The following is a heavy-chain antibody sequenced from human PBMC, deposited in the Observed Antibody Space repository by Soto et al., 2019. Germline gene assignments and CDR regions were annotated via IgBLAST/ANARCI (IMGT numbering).Heavy chain of an antibody. Sequence: PSETLSITCTVSGGSITSDDYYWSWIRQPPGKGLEWIGYIYYSGSTYYNPSLKSRLSISVDTSKNQFSLKLNSVIAADTAIYYCARYYCSSTSCFLFDYWGPGTLVTVSS. CDR1: GGSITSDDYY. D-gene: IGHD2-2*01. CDR2: IYYSGST. J-gene: IGHJ4*02. V-gene: IGHV4-30-4*01. CDR3: ARYYCSSTSCFLFDY.